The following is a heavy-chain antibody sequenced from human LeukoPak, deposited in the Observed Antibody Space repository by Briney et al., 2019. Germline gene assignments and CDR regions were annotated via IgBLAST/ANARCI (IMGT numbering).Heavy chain of an antibody. CDR1: GFTFSSYS. Sequence: GGSLRLSCAASGFTFSSYSMNWVRQAPGKGLEWVSSINSDSNYIYYADSVKGRFTISRDAKNSLYLQMNSLRAEDTAVYYCAELGITMIGGVWGKGTTVTISS. CDR3: AELGITMIGGV. CDR2: INSDSNYI. V-gene: IGHV3-21*01. J-gene: IGHJ6*04. D-gene: IGHD3-10*02.